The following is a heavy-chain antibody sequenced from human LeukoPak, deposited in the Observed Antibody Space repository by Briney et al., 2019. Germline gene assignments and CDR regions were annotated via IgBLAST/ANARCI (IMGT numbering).Heavy chain of an antibody. V-gene: IGHV1-2*02. Sequence: ASVKVSCKASGGTFNSYGIIWVRQAPGQGLEWMGWIKPNSGDTRSAQKFQGRATMTRDTSISTAYMELSSLRYDDTAVYYCATNILVRDIINWFDPWGQGTLVTVSS. D-gene: IGHD3-10*01. CDR1: GGTFNSYG. CDR2: IKPNSGDT. J-gene: IGHJ5*02. CDR3: ATNILVRDIINWFDP.